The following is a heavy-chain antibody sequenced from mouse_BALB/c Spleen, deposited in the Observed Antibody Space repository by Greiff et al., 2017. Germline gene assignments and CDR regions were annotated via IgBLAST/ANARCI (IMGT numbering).Heavy chain of an antibody. CDR1: GFTFSSYA. J-gene: IGHJ4*01. Sequence: EVQGVESGGGLVKPGGSLKLSCAASGFTFSSYAMSWVRQTPEKRLEWVATISSGGSYTYYPDSVKGRFTISRDNAKNTLYLQMSSLRSEDTAMYYCARQRRETGDYYAMDYWGQGTSVTVSS. V-gene: IGHV5-9-3*01. CDR3: ARQRRETGDYYAMDY. D-gene: IGHD4-1*01. CDR2: ISSGGSYT.